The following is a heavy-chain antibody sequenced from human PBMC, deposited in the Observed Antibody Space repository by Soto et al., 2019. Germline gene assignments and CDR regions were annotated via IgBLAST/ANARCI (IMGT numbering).Heavy chain of an antibody. V-gene: IGHV1-69*01. D-gene: IGHD3-22*01. CDR3: ARPTSDYYDSSGYYQDAFDI. CDR2: IIPIFGTA. CDR1: GGTFSSYA. Sequence: QVQLVQSGAEVKKPGSSVKVSCKGSGGTFSSYAISWVRQAPGQGLEWMGGIIPIFGTANYAQKFQGRVTITADESTSTAYMELSSLRSEDTAVYYCARPTSDYYDSSGYYQDAFDIWGQGTMVTVSS. J-gene: IGHJ3*02.